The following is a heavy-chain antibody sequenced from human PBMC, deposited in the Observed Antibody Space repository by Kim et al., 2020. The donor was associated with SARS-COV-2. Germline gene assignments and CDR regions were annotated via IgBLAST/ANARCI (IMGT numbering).Heavy chain of an antibody. CDR2: IYYSGST. Sequence: SETLSLTCTVSGGSISSYYWSWIRQPPGKGLEWIGYIYYSGSTNYNPSLKSRVTISVDTSKNQFSLKLSSVTAADTAVYYCATYPSSGDHCDYWGQGTLVTVSS. CDR1: GGSISSYY. V-gene: IGHV4-59*13. D-gene: IGHD4-17*01. J-gene: IGHJ4*02. CDR3: ATYPSSGDHCDY.